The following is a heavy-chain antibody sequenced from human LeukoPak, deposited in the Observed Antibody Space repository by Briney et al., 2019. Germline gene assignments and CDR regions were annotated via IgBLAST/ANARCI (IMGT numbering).Heavy chain of an antibody. CDR3: AKRWSGYLGDY. V-gene: IGHV3-30*02. CDR2: IVFDGSKK. Sequence: GGSLRLSCAASGFTFSNFGIHWVRQAPGKGLEWVSFIVFDGSKKFYADSVKGRFIISRDNSKNTVYLQMNTLRAEDTALYYCAKRWSGYLGDYWGQGTLVTVSS. D-gene: IGHD3-3*01. J-gene: IGHJ4*02. CDR1: GFTFSNFG.